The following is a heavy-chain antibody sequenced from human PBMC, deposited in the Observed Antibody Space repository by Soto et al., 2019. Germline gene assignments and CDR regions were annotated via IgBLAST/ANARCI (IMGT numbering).Heavy chain of an antibody. J-gene: IGHJ4*02. D-gene: IGHD3-22*01. CDR3: ARATDGGSSGYYYFMGFDY. Sequence: SETLSLTCTFSCGSIISGDYYWSWIRQPPGKGLEWIGYIYYSGSTYYNPSLKSRVTISVDTSKNQFSLKLSSVTAADTAVYYCARATDGGSSGYYYFMGFDYWGQGTLVTVSS. CDR1: CGSIISGDYY. CDR2: IYYSGST. V-gene: IGHV4-30-4*01.